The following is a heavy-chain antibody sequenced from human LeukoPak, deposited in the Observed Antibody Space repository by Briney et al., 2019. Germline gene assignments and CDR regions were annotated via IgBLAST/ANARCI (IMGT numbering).Heavy chain of an antibody. J-gene: IGHJ6*02. CDR2: IYYNGDT. CDR1: DGSINSYY. V-gene: IGHV4-59*01. CDR3: ARGRSNYYGMDV. Sequence: PSETLSLTCSVSDGSINSYYWNWIRRPPGKGLEWIGYIYYNGDTNYXSSLKSRVTMSVDTSKNLFSLKVSSVTAADTAVYYCARGRSNYYGMDVWGQGTTVTVSS. D-gene: IGHD1-26*01.